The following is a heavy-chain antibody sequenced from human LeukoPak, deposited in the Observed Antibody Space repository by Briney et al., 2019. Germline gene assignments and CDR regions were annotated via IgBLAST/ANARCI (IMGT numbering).Heavy chain of an antibody. CDR2: INPNSGGT. CDR1: GYTFTGYY. V-gene: IGHV1-2*02. Sequence: ASVKVSCKASGYTFTGYYMHWVRQAPGQGLEWMGWINPNSGGTNYAQKFQGRVTMTRDTSISTAYMELSTLRSDDTAVYYCAREYGGQQLFDYWGQGTLVTVSS. D-gene: IGHD6-13*01. J-gene: IGHJ4*02. CDR3: AREYGGQQLFDY.